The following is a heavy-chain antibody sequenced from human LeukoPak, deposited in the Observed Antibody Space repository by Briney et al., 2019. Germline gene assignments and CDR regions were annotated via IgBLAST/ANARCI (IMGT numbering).Heavy chain of an antibody. D-gene: IGHD6-19*01. CDR2: ISSSSSYI. V-gene: IGHV3-21*01. CDR1: GFTFSSYS. Sequence: NTGGSLRLSCAASGFTFSSYSMNWVRQAPGKGLEWVSSISSSSSYIYYADSVKGRFTISRGNAKNSLYLQMNSLRAEDTAVYYCARDLEVGWYFDYWGQGTLVTVSS. J-gene: IGHJ4*02. CDR3: ARDLEVGWYFDY.